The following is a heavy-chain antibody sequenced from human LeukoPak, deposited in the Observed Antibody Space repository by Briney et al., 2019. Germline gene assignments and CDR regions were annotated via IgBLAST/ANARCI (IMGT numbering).Heavy chain of an antibody. Sequence: GGSLRLSFAASRFPFDDYGMSWVRQAPGKGLEWVFGINWNGDSTGYGDSVKGRFTISRDNARNSLYLQMNSLRAEDTAFYYCAREQRYCGSTSCYSFFGYWGQGTLVTVSS. CDR3: AREQRYCGSTSCYSFFGY. CDR1: RFPFDDYG. J-gene: IGHJ4*02. CDR2: INWNGDST. V-gene: IGHV3-20*03. D-gene: IGHD2-2*01.